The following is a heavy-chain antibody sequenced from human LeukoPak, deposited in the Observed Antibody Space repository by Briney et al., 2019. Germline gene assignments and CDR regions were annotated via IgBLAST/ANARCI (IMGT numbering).Heavy chain of an antibody. J-gene: IGHJ4*02. CDR3: TRVTSWKMGFDY. CDR1: GFTFSSYA. D-gene: IGHD1-1*01. V-gene: IGHV3-9*01. CDR2: ITWNSDDM. Sequence: GGSLRLSCAASGFTFSSYAMSWVRQAPGKGLEWVSGITWNSDDMAYADSVKGRFTISRDNAKNCLYLQMNSLTVEDTALYYFTRVTSWKMGFDYWGQETRVTVPS.